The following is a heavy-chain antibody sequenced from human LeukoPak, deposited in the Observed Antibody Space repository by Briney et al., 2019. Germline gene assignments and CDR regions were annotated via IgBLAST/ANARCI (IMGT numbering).Heavy chain of an antibody. V-gene: IGHV1-46*01. CDR3: ARDPDNDFWSGYIVDRSYYYGMDV. J-gene: IGHJ6*02. CDR1: GYTFTSYY. D-gene: IGHD3-3*01. CDR2: INPSGGST. Sequence: ASVKVSCKASGYTFTSYYMHWVRQAPGQGLEWMGIINPSGGSTSYAQKFQGRVTMTRDTSTSTVYMELSSLRSEDTAVYYCARDPDNDFWSGYIVDRSYYYGMDVWGQGTTVTVSS.